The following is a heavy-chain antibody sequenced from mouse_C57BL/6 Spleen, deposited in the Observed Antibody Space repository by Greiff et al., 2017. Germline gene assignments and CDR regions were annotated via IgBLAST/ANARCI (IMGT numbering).Heavy chain of an antibody. CDR1: GYTFTSYW. D-gene: IGHD1-1*01. V-gene: IGHV1-72*01. Sequence: QVQLQQPGAELVKPGASVKLSCKASGYTFTSYWMHWVKQRPGRGLEWIGRIDPNSGGTKYNEKFKSKATLTVDKPSSTAYMQLSSLTSEDSAVXYCARNSVTTVVATRYFDVWGTGTTVTVSS. CDR3: ARNSVTTVVATRYFDV. J-gene: IGHJ1*03. CDR2: IDPNSGGT.